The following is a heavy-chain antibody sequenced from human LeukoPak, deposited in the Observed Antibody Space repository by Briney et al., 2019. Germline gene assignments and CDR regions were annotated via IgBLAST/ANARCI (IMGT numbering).Heavy chain of an antibody. CDR1: GYTFTGYY. D-gene: IGHD2-15*01. Sequence: GASVKVSCKASGYTFTGYYMHWVRQAPGQGLEWMGIINPSGGSTSYAQKFQGRVTMTRDTSTSTAYMELSSLRSEDTAVYYCARGGSETFSGGSCYGFRYWGQGTLVTVSS. CDR3: ARGGSETFSGGSCYGFRY. V-gene: IGHV1-46*01. J-gene: IGHJ4*02. CDR2: INPSGGST.